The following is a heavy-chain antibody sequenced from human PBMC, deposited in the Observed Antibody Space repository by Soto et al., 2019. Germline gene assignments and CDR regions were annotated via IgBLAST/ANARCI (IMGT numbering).Heavy chain of an antibody. CDR1: GFTLSDYN. D-gene: IGHD1-26*01. Sequence: GGSLRLSCLASGFTLSDYNMNWVRQAPGKGLEWLSSISTTGAYIHYAASVKGRFAISRDNAKSTVYLQMSSLRGEDTAIYYCARDRHSGRYSWFHPWGKGTLVTVSS. CDR2: ISTTGAYI. V-gene: IGHV3-21*01. CDR3: ARDRHSGRYSWFHP. J-gene: IGHJ5*02.